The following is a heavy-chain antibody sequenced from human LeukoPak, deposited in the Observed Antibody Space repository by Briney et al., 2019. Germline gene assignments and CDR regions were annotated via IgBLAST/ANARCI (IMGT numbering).Heavy chain of an antibody. J-gene: IGHJ6*03. Sequence: RASVKVSSKVSGYTLTELSMHRVRQAPGKWLEWMGGFDPEDGETIYAQKVQGRVTMTEDTSTDAAYMELSSLRSEDAAVYYCARSWLHNTADKSIFDYYYYYMDVWGKGTTVTISS. CDR1: GYTLTELS. V-gene: IGHV1-24*01. CDR2: FDPEDGET. CDR3: ARSWLHNTADKSIFDYYYYYMDV. D-gene: IGHD3-3*01.